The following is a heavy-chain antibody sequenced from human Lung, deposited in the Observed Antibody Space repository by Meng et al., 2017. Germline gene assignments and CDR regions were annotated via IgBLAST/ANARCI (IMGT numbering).Heavy chain of an antibody. CDR2: ISGSGGST. D-gene: IGHD6-6*01. CDR3: VRRIEYSSSSGY. CDR1: GFTFSSYA. J-gene: IGHJ4*02. Sequence: EVQLLESGGGLVQPGGSPRLSCVASGFTFSSYAMTWVRQAPGKGLEWVSSISGSGGSTYYADSVRGRFTISRDNSKNTVYLQMNSLRAEDTAIYDCVRRIEYSSSSGYWGQGTLVTVSS. V-gene: IGHV3-23*01.